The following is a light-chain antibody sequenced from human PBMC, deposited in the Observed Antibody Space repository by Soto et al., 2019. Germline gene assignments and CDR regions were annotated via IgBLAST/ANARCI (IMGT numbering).Light chain of an antibody. CDR3: QSFDTRLNSVV. CDR1: SSNIGAGYD. Sequence: QSVVTQPPSASGALGQRVTISCTGSSSNIGAGYDVHWYQQFPGSAPRLLIFSNNNRPSGVPDRFSGSKSGTSASLDISGLQADDEADYDWQSFDTRLNSVVFGGGTKLTVL. V-gene: IGLV1-40*01. J-gene: IGLJ2*01. CDR2: SNN.